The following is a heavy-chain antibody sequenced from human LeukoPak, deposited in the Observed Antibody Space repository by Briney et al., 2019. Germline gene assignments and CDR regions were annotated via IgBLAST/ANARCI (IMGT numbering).Heavy chain of an antibody. CDR2: IYYSGST. D-gene: IGHD7-27*01. CDR3: ARDGDVDSTTGAFDI. V-gene: IGHV4-39*07. Sequence: SETLSLTCTVSGGSISSSSYYWGWIRQPPGKGLEWIGIIYYSGSTYYNPSLKSRVTLSVDTSKNQFSLKLSSVTAADTAVYYCARDGDVDSTTGAFDIWGQGTMVTVSS. CDR1: GGSISSSSYY. J-gene: IGHJ3*02.